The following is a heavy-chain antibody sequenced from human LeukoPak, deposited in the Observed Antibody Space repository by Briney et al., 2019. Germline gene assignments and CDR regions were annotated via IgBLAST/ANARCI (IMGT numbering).Heavy chain of an antibody. CDR3: AKKPVYDILTGYYTAGYFDY. V-gene: IGHV3-23*01. J-gene: IGHJ4*02. D-gene: IGHD3-9*01. Sequence: GGSLRLSCAASGFTFSSYAMSWVRQAPGKGLVWVSAISGSGGSTYYADSVKGRFTISRDNSKNTLYLQMNSLRAEDTAVYYCAKKPVYDILTGYYTAGYFDYWGQGTLVTVSS. CDR2: ISGSGGST. CDR1: GFTFSSYA.